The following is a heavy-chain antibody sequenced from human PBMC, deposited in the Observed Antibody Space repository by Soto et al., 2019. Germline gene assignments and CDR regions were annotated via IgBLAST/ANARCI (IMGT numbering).Heavy chain of an antibody. CDR2: IRSKAYGGTT. CDR3: TSYRGGDGYYLSIDY. J-gene: IGHJ4*02. V-gene: IGHV3-49*03. CDR1: GFTFGDYA. Sequence: PGGSLRLSCTASGFTFGDYAMSWFRQAPGKGLEWVGFIRSKAYGGTTEYAASVKGRFTISRDDSKSIAYLQMNSLKTEDTAVYYCTSYRGGDGYYLSIDYWGQGTLVTVSS. D-gene: IGHD3-16*01.